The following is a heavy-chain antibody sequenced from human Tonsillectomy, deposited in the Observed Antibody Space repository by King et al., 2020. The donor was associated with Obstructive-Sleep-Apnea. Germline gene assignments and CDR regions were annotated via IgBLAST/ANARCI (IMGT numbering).Heavy chain of an antibody. CDR3: ASNMAAYCSSTSCYSDAFDI. CDR2: IYPGDSDT. V-gene: IGHV5-51*01. J-gene: IGHJ3*02. D-gene: IGHD2-2*01. Sequence: GQLVQSGAEVKKPGESLKISCKGSGYSFTSYWIGWVRQMPGKGLEWMGIIYPGDSDTRYSPSFQGQVTISADKSISTAYLQWSSLTASDTAMYYCASNMAAYCSSTSCYSDAFDIWGQGTMVTVSS. CDR1: GYSFTSYW.